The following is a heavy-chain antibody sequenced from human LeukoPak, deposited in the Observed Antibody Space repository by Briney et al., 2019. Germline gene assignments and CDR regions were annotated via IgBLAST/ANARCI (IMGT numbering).Heavy chain of an antibody. V-gene: IGHV1-2*06. D-gene: IGHD3-10*01. J-gene: IGHJ4*02. Sequence: GASVKVSCEASGYTFTGYYMHWVRQAPGQGLEWMGRINPNSGGTNYAQKFQGRVTMTRDTSISTAYMELSRLRSDDTAVYYCARDRFGEFNFDYWGQGTLVTVSS. CDR1: GYTFTGYY. CDR3: ARDRFGEFNFDY. CDR2: INPNSGGT.